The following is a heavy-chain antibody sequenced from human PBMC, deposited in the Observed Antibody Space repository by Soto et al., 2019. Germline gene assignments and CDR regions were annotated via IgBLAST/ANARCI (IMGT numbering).Heavy chain of an antibody. CDR1: GFTFSSYS. CDR2: ISSSSSYI. J-gene: IGHJ6*02. V-gene: IGHV3-21*01. D-gene: IGHD2-8*02. Sequence: GGSLRLSCAASGFTFSSYSMNWVRQAPGKGLEWVSSISSSSSYIYYADSVKGRFTISRDNAKNSLYLQMNSLRAEDTAVYYCARAPFTVMHGMDVWGQGTTVTVSS. CDR3: ARAPFTVMHGMDV.